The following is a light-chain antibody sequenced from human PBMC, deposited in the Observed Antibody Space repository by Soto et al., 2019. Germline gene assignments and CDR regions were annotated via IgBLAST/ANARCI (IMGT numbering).Light chain of an antibody. CDR2: EVS. J-gene: IGLJ1*01. Sequence: HSVLTHPPSASGSPGQSVTISCTGTSTDFVGYNRVSWYQQPPGTAPKLMIYEVSKRPSGVPDRFSGSKSGNTASLTISVLNYEDGADYYCSLNTSEYGYDFGTGTEV. V-gene: IGLV2-18*01. CDR3: SLNTSEYGYD. CDR1: STDFVGYNR.